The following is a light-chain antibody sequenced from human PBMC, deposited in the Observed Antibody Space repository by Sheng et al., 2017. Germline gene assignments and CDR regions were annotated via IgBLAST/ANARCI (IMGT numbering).Light chain of an antibody. CDR3: CSYTSDNTWV. J-gene: IGLJ3*02. CDR2: DVS. Sequence: QSALTQPASVSGSPGQPITISCTGTSSDVGDYNYVSWYQQHPGKAPKLMIYDVSNRPSGVSNRFSGSKSGNTASLTISGLQAEDEAHYYCCSYTSDNTWVFGGGTKLTVL. CDR1: SSDVGDYNY. V-gene: IGLV2-14*03.